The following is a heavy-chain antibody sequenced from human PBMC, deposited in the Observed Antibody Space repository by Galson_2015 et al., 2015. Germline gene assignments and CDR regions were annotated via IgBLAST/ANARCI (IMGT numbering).Heavy chain of an antibody. V-gene: IGHV3-30*18. CDR3: AKDLTRYCSGGSCDNFDY. CDR1: GFTFSNYG. Sequence: SLRLSCAASGFTFSNYGMHWVRQAPGKGLEWVAVLSYDGSNKYYADSAKGRFTISRDNSKNTLYLQMNSLRPEDTAVYYCAKDLTRYCSGGSCDNFDYWGQGTLVTVSS. J-gene: IGHJ4*02. D-gene: IGHD2-15*01. CDR2: LSYDGSNK.